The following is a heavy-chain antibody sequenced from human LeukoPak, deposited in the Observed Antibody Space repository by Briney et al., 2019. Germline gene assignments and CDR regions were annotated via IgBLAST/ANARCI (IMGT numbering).Heavy chain of an antibody. CDR1: GFTFSSYW. CDR3: ARELHSSGHHDAFDI. CDR2: IKQDGSEK. V-gene: IGHV3-7*01. D-gene: IGHD3-22*01. J-gene: IGHJ3*02. Sequence: GGSLRLSCAASGFTFSSYWMSWVRQAPGKGLEWVANIKQDGSEKYYVDSVKGRFTISRDNAKNSLYLQMNSLRAEDTAVYYCARELHSSGHHDAFDIWGQGTMVTVSS.